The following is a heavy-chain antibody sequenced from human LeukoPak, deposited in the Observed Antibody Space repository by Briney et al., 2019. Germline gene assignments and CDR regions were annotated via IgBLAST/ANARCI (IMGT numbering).Heavy chain of an antibody. CDR3: ARGGHSNHDPFDY. CDR2: ISQFGST. Sequence: SETLSLTCDVLGGPFSGYYWSWIRRPPGRGLEWIGEISQFGSTDYNPSLKSRVTISVDTSGGRFSLKMTSVTAADSAVYYCARGGHSNHDPFDYWGQGTLVTVSS. D-gene: IGHD4-11*01. V-gene: IGHV4-34*01. J-gene: IGHJ4*02. CDR1: GGPFSGYY.